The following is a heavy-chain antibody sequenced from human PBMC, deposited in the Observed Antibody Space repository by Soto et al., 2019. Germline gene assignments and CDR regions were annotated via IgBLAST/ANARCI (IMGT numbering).Heavy chain of an antibody. CDR3: ARDLGRVDNWNDYYYYGMDV. CDR2: INPNSGGT. V-gene: IGHV1-2*04. CDR1: GYTFTGYY. J-gene: IGHJ6*02. D-gene: IGHD1-20*01. Sequence: ASVKVSCKASGYTFTGYYMHWVRQAPGQGLEWMGWINPNSGGTNYAQKFQGWVTMTRDTSISTACMELSRLRSDDTAVYYRARDLGRVDNWNDYYYYGMDVWGQGTTVSVSS.